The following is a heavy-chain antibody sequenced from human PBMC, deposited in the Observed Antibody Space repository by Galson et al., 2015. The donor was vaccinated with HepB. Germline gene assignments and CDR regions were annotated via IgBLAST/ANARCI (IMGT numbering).Heavy chain of an antibody. Sequence: SVKVSCKVSGYTLTELSMHWVRQAPGKGLEWMGGFGPEDGETIYAQKFQGRVTMTEDTSTDTAYMELSSLRSEDTAVYYSGGYSGSYWDAFDIWGQGTMVTVSS. CDR3: GGYSGSYWDAFDI. CDR1: GYTLTELS. CDR2: FGPEDGET. V-gene: IGHV1-24*01. J-gene: IGHJ3*02. D-gene: IGHD1-26*01.